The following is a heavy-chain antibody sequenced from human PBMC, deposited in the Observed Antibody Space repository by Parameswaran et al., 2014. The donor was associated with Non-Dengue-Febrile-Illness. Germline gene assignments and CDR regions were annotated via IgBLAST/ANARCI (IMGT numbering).Heavy chain of an antibody. CDR2: ISSSGSTI. J-gene: IGHJ4*02. Sequence: WIRQPPGKGLEWVSYISSSGSTIYYADSVKGRFTISRDNAKNSLYLQMNSLRAEDTAVYYCARGWYEGLDWGQGTLVTVSS. CDR3: ARGWYEGLD. D-gene: IGHD1-14*01. V-gene: IGHV3-48*03.